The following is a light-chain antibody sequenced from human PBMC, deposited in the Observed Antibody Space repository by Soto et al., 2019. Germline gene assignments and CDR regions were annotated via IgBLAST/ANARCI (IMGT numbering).Light chain of an antibody. CDR3: QQRSTWPLT. Sequence: EIVLTQSPATLSLSPGERATLSCRASQSVSSYLAWYQQKAGQAPRLLIYDASTRATGIPARFSGSGSGTDSTLTISSLVPEDFAVYYCQQRSTWPLTFGGGTKVDIK. J-gene: IGKJ4*01. V-gene: IGKV3-11*01. CDR1: QSVSSY. CDR2: DAS.